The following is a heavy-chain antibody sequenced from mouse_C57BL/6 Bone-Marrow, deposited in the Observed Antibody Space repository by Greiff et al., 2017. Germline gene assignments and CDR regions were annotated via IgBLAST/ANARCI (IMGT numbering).Heavy chain of an antibody. J-gene: IGHJ3*01. V-gene: IGHV1-54*01. CDR1: GYAFTNYL. Sequence: VQLQQSGAELVRPGTSVKVSCKASGYAFTNYLIEWVKQRPGQGLEWIGVINPGSGGTNYNEKFKGKATLTADKSSSTAYMQLSSLTSEDSAVYFCATYYSNYTWFAYWGQRTLVTVAA. D-gene: IGHD2-5*01. CDR3: ATYYSNYTWFAY. CDR2: INPGSGGT.